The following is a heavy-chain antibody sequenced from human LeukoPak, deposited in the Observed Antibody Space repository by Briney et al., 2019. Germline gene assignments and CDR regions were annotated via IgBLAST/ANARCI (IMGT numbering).Heavy chain of an antibody. D-gene: IGHD6-13*01. J-gene: IGHJ4*02. CDR2: MSSTGSYI. Sequence: GGSLRLSCAASGFTFSSYAMSWVRQAPGKGLEWVSSMSSTGSYISYADSVKGRFTISRDNAKNSLYLQMNSLRAEDTAVYYCATVGGSLWYGFSDYWGQGTLVTVSS. CDR1: GFTFSSYA. V-gene: IGHV3-21*01. CDR3: ATVGGSLWYGFSDY.